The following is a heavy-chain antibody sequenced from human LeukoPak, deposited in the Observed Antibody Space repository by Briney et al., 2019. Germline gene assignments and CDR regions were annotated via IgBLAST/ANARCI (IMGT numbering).Heavy chain of an antibody. CDR1: GYTFTGYY. V-gene: IGHV1-2*02. CDR2: INPNSGGT. D-gene: IGHD3-10*01. J-gene: IGHJ4*02. CDR3: ARDGGFGELFQKTPGD. Sequence: EASVKVSCKASGYTFTGYYMHWVRQAPGQGLEWMGWINPNSGGTNYAQKFQGRVTMTRDTSISTAYMELSRLRSDDTAVYYCARDGGFGELFQKTPGDWGQGTLVTVSS.